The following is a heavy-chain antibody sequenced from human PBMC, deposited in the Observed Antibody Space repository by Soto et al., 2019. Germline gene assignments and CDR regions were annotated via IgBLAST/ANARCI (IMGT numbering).Heavy chain of an antibody. J-gene: IGHJ4*02. CDR3: AKEAGSVTFDF. D-gene: IGHD4-4*01. CDR1: GFTISRYG. CDR2: ISFDGSKK. Sequence: QVQLVESGGGVVQPGRSLRLSCAASGFTISRYGMHGVRQAPGKGLEWVAVISFDGSKKYYAESVTGRFTISRDNSKNTLYLQVNSLRAEDTAVYYCAKEAGSVTFDFWGQGTLVTVSS. V-gene: IGHV3-30*18.